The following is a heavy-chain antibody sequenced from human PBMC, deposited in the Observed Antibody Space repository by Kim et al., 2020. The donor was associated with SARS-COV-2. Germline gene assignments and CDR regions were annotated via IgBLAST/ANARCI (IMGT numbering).Heavy chain of an antibody. Sequence: GGSLRLSCAASGFTFDDYGMSWVRQAPGKGLEWVSGINWNGGSTGYADSVKGRFTISRDNAKNSLYLQMNSLRAEDTALYHCARAGDYVWGSYRYMGLLAFDIWGQGTMVTVSS. J-gene: IGHJ3*02. CDR2: INWNGGST. V-gene: IGHV3-20*01. CDR1: GFTFDDYG. CDR3: ARAGDYVWGSYRYMGLLAFDI. D-gene: IGHD3-16*02.